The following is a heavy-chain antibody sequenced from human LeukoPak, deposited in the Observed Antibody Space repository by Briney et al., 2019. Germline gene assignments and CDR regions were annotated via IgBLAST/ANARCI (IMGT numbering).Heavy chain of an antibody. CDR1: GGSISSGSYY. V-gene: IGHV4-61*02. J-gene: IGHJ6*03. CDR2: IYTSGST. Sequence: SQTLSLTCTVSGGSISSGSYYWCWIRQPAGKGLEWIGRIYTSGSTNYNPSLKSRVTMSVDTSKNQFSLKLSSVTAADTAVYYCARIPYYYYYMDVWGKGTTVTVSS. CDR3: ARIPYYYYYMDV.